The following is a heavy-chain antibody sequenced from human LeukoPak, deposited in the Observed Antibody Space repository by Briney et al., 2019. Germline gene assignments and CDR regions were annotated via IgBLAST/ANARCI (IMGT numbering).Heavy chain of an antibody. CDR1: GFTFSAYA. Sequence: GGSLRLSCAASGFTFSAYAMSWVRQAPGKGLEWVSAISDSGSSTYYADSVRGRFTISRDNSKNTLYLQMNSLKAEDTAVYYCAKKAVGTSTGGPFDYWGQGTLVIVSS. V-gene: IGHV3-23*01. J-gene: IGHJ4*02. CDR2: ISDSGSST. CDR3: AKKAVGTSTGGPFDY. D-gene: IGHD1-26*01.